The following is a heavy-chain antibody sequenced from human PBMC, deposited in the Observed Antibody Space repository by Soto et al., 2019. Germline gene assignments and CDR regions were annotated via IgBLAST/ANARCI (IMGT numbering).Heavy chain of an antibody. V-gene: IGHV3-21*01. CDR2: ISTRSDI. J-gene: IGHJ6*02. D-gene: IGHD2-21*02. CDR1: GFTFSGYS. Sequence: GGSLRRSCAASGFTFSGYSMNWVRQAPGKGLEWVASISTRSDIYYADSVKGRFTISRDNAKNSVSLQMNSLRAEDTAVYYCAREETAWPLAYGLDVWGQGPTVTVSS. CDR3: AREETAWPLAYGLDV.